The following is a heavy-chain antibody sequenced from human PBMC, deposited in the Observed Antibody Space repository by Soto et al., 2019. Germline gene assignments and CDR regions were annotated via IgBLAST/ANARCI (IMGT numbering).Heavy chain of an antibody. D-gene: IGHD3-10*01. CDR2: INHSGST. Sequence: QVQLQQWGAGLLKPSETLSLTCAVYGGSFSGYYWSWIRQPPGKGLEWIGEINHSGSTNYNPSLKRRVTISVETSKNQFSLKLSSVTAADTAVYYCARAPGLLGITMVRGVISDAFDIWGQGTMVTVSS. CDR1: GGSFSGYY. J-gene: IGHJ3*02. CDR3: ARAPGLLGITMVRGVISDAFDI. V-gene: IGHV4-34*01.